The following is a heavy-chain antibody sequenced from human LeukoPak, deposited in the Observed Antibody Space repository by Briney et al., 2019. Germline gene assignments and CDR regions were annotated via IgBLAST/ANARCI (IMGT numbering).Heavy chain of an antibody. Sequence: ASMQVSCKASGYSFTSYGISWVRQAPGQGLEWMGWISANSGNTNYALKLQGRVTMTTDTSTSTAYMELRSLRSDDTAVYFCARDAADTVRGGDYWGQGRLVTVSS. D-gene: IGHD5-18*01. V-gene: IGHV1-18*01. CDR2: ISANSGNT. CDR3: ARDAADTVRGGDY. CDR1: GYSFTSYG. J-gene: IGHJ4*02.